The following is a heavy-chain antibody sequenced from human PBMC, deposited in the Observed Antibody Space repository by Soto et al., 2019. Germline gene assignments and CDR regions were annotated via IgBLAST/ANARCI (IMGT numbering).Heavy chain of an antibody. Sequence: SVKVSCKASGYTFTSYGISWVRQAPGQGLEWMGGISPNIGTANYAQKFQGRVTITADESTSTAYMELSSLRSEDTAVYYCANPTVTTSYYYYGMDVWGQGTTVTVSS. J-gene: IGHJ6*02. CDR3: ANPTVTTSYYYYGMDV. CDR1: GYTFTSYG. D-gene: IGHD4-17*01. CDR2: ISPNIGTA. V-gene: IGHV1-69*13.